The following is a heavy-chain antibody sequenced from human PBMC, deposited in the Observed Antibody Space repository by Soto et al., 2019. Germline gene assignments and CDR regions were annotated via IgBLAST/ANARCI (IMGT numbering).Heavy chain of an antibody. V-gene: IGHV1-46*02. Sequence: ASVKVSCKASGYSFKDHYMHWVRQAPGRGLEWVGIINPSGEHTNYAQQFRGRVAMTRDTSTSTAYMELRSLRSEDTAVYFCARISCKGGSCYFDFDHWGQGTLVTVS. D-gene: IGHD2-15*01. CDR3: ARISCKGGSCYFDFDH. CDR2: INPSGEHT. J-gene: IGHJ4*02. CDR1: GYSFKDHY.